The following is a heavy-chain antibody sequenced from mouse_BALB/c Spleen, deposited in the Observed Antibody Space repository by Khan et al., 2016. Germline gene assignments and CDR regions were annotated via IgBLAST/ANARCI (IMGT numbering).Heavy chain of an antibody. J-gene: IGHJ4*01. Sequence: QVQLKQSGPELVRPGVSVKISCKGSGYTFTDYAMHWVKQSHAKSLEWIGVISTYYGNTNYNQKFKGKATMTVDKSSSTAYMELARLTSEDSAIYYGARGGNYFYYYAMDYWGQGTSVTVSS. CDR1: GYTFTDYA. V-gene: IGHV1S137*01. D-gene: IGHD2-1*01. CDR3: ARGGNYFYYYAMDY. CDR2: ISTYYGNT.